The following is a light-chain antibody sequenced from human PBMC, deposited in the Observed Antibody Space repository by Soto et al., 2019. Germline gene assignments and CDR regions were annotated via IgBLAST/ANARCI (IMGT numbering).Light chain of an antibody. CDR2: DAS. J-gene: IGKJ4*01. Sequence: EIVLTQSPATLSLSPGERATLSCRASQSVSSYLAWYQQKPGQAPRLLIYDASSRAAGIPDRFSGSGSGTDFTLTISRLEPEDFAVYYCQLSRTFGGGTKVEIK. V-gene: IGKV3-11*01. CDR1: QSVSSY. CDR3: QLSRT.